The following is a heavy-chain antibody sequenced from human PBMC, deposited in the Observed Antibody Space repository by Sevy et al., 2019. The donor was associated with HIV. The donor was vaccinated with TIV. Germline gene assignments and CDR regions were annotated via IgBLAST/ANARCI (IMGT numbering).Heavy chain of an antibody. CDR2: IGTAGDT. D-gene: IGHD3-10*01. Sequence: GGSLRLSCAASGFTFSSYDMHWVRQATGKGLEWVSAIGTAGDTYYPGSVKGRFTISRENAKNSLYLQMNSLRAGDTAVYYCARGRPGSGSSDAFDIWGQATMVTVSS. V-gene: IGHV3-13*01. CDR1: GFTFSSYD. CDR3: ARGRPGSGSSDAFDI. J-gene: IGHJ3*02.